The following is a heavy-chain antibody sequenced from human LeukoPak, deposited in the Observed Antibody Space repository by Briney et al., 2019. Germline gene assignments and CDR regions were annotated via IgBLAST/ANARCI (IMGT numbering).Heavy chain of an antibody. CDR2: INHSGST. CDR1: GGSFSGYY. V-gene: IGHV4-34*01. D-gene: IGHD2-2*01. Sequence: SETLSLTCAVYGGSFSGYYWSWIRQPPGKGLEWIGEINHSGSTNYNPSLKSRVTISVDTSKNQFSLKLSSVTAADTAVYYCARGHIVVVPAAIVSYYYGMDVWGQGTTVTVSS. J-gene: IGHJ6*02. CDR3: ARGHIVVVPAAIVSYYYGMDV.